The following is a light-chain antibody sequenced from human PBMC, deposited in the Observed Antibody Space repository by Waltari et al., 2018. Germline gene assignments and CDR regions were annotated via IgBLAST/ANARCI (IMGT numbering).Light chain of an antibody. Sequence: DVQMTQYPSTLCASVGDRVTITCRASQSISTWLAWYQQKAGKAPKVLIYRASSLESGVPSRYSGSGSGTEFTLTISSLQPDDFATYYCQQYNSVLWTFGQGTKVEIK. J-gene: IGKJ1*01. CDR2: RAS. CDR3: QQYNSVLWT. CDR1: QSISTW. V-gene: IGKV1-5*03.